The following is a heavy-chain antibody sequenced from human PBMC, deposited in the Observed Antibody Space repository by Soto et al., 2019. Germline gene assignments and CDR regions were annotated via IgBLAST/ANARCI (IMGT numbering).Heavy chain of an antibody. CDR1: GDSVSSNSAA. V-gene: IGHV6-1*01. CDR3: VGTTSLQWYYMDV. J-gene: IGHJ6*03. D-gene: IGHD1-7*01. Sequence: SQTLSLTCAISGDSVSSNSAAWNWIRRSPSGGLEWLGRTYYRSRWYNDYAVSVRSRITINPDTSKNQFSLHLNSVTPEYTAFYYFVGTTSLQWYYMDVWGKGTSVTVSS. CDR2: TYYRSRWYN.